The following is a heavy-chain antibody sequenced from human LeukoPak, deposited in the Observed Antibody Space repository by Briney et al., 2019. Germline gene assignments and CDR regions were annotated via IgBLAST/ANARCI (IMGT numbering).Heavy chain of an antibody. CDR1: GGSFSDYS. Sequence: PSETLSLTCAVYGGSFSDYSWSWIRQPPGKGLEWIGEINHSGRTNYNPSLKSRVTISVDKSKNQFSLNLSSVTAADTAVYYCARVLQRRTTFSNYDWFDPWGQGTLVAVSS. D-gene: IGHD4-11*01. J-gene: IGHJ5*02. V-gene: IGHV4-34*01. CDR3: ARVLQRRTTFSNYDWFDP. CDR2: INHSGRT.